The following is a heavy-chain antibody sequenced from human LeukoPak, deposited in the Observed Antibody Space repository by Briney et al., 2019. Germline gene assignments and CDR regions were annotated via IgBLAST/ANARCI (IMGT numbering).Heavy chain of an antibody. CDR1: GFTFPSSA. Sequence: PGTSVKVSFKASGFTFPSSAMQWVRQARGQRLDWIGWIVVGSGNTNYAQKFQERVTITRDMSTSTAYMELSSLRSEDTAVYYCAAGEQLVLHDYYGMDVWGQGTTVTVSS. J-gene: IGHJ6*02. D-gene: IGHD6-6*01. CDR2: IVVGSGNT. CDR3: AAGEQLVLHDYYGMDV. V-gene: IGHV1-58*02.